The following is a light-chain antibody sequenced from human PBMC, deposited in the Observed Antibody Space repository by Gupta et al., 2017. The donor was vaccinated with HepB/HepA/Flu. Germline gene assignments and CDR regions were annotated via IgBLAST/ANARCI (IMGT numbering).Light chain of an antibody. V-gene: IGKV3-15*01. J-gene: IGKJ4*01. CDR1: QTINSK. CDR3: QQYKDWPSIT. Sequence: EIVMTQSPATLSVSPGERATLSCRASQTINSKLAWYQQKPGQAPRLLVFSASARATGIPARFSGSGYGTEFSLTISSRQSEDFAVYYCQQYKDWPSITFGGGTKVEIK. CDR2: SAS.